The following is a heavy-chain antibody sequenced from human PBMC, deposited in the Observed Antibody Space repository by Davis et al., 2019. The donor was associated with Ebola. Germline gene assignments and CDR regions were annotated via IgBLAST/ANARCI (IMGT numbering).Heavy chain of an antibody. Sequence: PGGPLRPSCPASGFTFSDYYMSWIRQAPGKGLEWVSYISSSGSTIYYADPVKGRFTIPRDNAKNSLYLQMNSLRAEDTAVYYCAKDRSFRRLYLQLYYYYYGMDVWGQGTTVTVSS. V-gene: IGHV3-11*01. CDR2: ISSSGSTI. CDR1: GFTFSDYY. J-gene: IGHJ6*02. CDR3: AKDRSFRRLYLQLYYYYYGMDV. D-gene: IGHD2-8*01.